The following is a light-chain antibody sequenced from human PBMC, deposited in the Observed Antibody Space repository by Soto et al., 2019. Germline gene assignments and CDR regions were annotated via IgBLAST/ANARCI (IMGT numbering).Light chain of an antibody. CDR3: QTYDSSLSGSV. CDR1: SSYIGAGYH. V-gene: IGLV1-40*01. J-gene: IGLJ3*02. CDR2: GNS. Sequence: QSVLTQPPSVSGAPGQRVTISCTGSSSYIGAGYHVHWYQQLPGTAPKLLIYGNSNRPSGVPDRFSGSKSGTSASLAITGLQAEDEADYYCQTYDSSLSGSVFGGGTKLTVL.